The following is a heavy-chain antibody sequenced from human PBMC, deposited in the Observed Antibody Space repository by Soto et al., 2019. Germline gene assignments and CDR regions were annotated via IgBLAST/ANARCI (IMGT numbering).Heavy chain of an antibody. CDR2: INPNSGGT. Sequence: PSVKVSCKASGYAFIAYHMHWVRQAPGQGLEWMGWINPNSGGTNYAQKFQGRVTMTRDTSFTTAYMELSRLRSDDTAVYYCARDRGSGWYENFDFWGQGTLVTVSS. J-gene: IGHJ4*02. CDR3: ARDRGSGWYENFDF. V-gene: IGHV1-2*02. D-gene: IGHD6-19*01. CDR1: GYAFIAYH.